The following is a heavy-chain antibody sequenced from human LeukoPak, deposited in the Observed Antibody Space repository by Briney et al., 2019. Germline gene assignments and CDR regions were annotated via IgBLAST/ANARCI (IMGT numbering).Heavy chain of an antibody. Sequence: SETLSLTCTVSGGSISNYYWSWIRQPPGKGLEWIGYIYYSGSTNYNPSLKSRVTISVDTSKNQFSLKLSSVTAADTAVYYCARDFDLLWLRFNGWFDPWGQGTLVTVSS. CDR1: GGSISNYY. J-gene: IGHJ5*02. V-gene: IGHV4-59*12. D-gene: IGHD5-18*01. CDR2: IYYSGST. CDR3: ARDFDLLWLRFNGWFDP.